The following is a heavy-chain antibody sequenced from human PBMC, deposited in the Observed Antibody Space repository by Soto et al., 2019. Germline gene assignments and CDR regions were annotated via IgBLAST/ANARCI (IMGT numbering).Heavy chain of an antibody. J-gene: IGHJ4*02. D-gene: IGHD4-4*01. CDR1: AYSFTSYC. CDR3: ALSPGFSNYAYFDC. CDR2: IDLSDSYT. V-gene: IGHV5-10-1*01. Sequence: SLKISSKGSAYSFTSYCFRWVRQMPGEGLEWMGRIDLSDSYTNYSPSFQVPVTISADKSISTAYLQWSSLKASDNAMSYRALSPGFSNYAYFDCWGQ.